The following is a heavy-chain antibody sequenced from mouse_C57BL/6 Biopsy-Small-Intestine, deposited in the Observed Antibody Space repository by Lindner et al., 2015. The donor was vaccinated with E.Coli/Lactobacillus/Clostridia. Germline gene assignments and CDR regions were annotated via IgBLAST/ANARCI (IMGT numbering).Heavy chain of an antibody. CDR3: ARWGYHGSSLDY. Sequence: EVQLQESGPELVKPGASVKISCKASGYSFTDYNMHWVKQNNGKSLEWIGVINPNYGITTYNQKFKGKAALTVDQSSSTAYMQLNSLTSEDSAVYYCARWGYHGSSLDYWGPGTTLTVSS. CDR1: GYSFTDYN. J-gene: IGHJ2*01. CDR2: INPNYGIT. V-gene: IGHV1-39*01. D-gene: IGHD1-1*01.